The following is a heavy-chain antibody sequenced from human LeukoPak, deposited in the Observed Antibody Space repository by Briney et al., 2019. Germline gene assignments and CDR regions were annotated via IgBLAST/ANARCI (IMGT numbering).Heavy chain of an antibody. CDR2: IKSDGSST. V-gene: IGHV3-74*01. CDR3: ARDPRVVVVPAVTREGDNYFDY. CDR1: GFTFSDYW. Sequence: PGGSLRLSCAASGFTFSDYWMHWVRQAPGKGLVWVSRIKSDGSSTSYADSVKGRFTITRDSAKNTLYLQMNSLRAEDTAVYYCARDPRVVVVPAVTREGDNYFDYWGQGTLVAVSS. J-gene: IGHJ4*02. D-gene: IGHD2-2*01.